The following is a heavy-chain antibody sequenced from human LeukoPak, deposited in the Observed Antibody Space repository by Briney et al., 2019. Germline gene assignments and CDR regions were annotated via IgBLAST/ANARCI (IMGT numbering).Heavy chain of an antibody. CDR1: GFTFSTYN. D-gene: IGHD1-26*01. V-gene: IGHV3-48*01. J-gene: IGHJ3*01. CDR3: ARDTSY. CDR2: ISPTSSTI. Sequence: GGSLRLSCAASGFTFSTYNMNWVRQAPRKGLEWISYISPTSSTIYYVDSVKGRFTISRDNAKNSLYLQMNSLRAEDTAVYYCARDTSYWGQGTMVTVSS.